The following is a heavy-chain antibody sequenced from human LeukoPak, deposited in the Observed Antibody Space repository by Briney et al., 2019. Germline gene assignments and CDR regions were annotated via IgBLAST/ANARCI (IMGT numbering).Heavy chain of an antibody. Sequence: SVKVSCKASGYTFTGYYMHWVRQAPGQGLEWMGWINPNSGGTNYAQKFQGRVTMTRDTSISTAYMELSRLRSDDTAVYYCARSIAARPGWYFDLWGRGTLVTVSS. CDR3: ARSIAARPGWYFDL. CDR2: INPNSGGT. J-gene: IGHJ2*01. CDR1: GYTFTGYY. V-gene: IGHV1-2*02. D-gene: IGHD6-6*01.